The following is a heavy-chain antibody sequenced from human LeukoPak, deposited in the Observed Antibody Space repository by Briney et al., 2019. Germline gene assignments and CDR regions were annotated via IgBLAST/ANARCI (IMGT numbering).Heavy chain of an antibody. J-gene: IGHJ5*02. CDR2: IYYSGST. Sequence: PSETLSLTCTVSGGSISSGGYCWSWIRQHPGKGLEWIGYIYYSGSTYYNPSLKSRVTISVDTSKNQFSLKLSSVTAADTAVYYCARLTGTTSCWFDPWGQGTLVTVSS. D-gene: IGHD1-7*01. V-gene: IGHV4-31*03. CDR3: ARLTGTTSCWFDP. CDR1: GGSISSGGYC.